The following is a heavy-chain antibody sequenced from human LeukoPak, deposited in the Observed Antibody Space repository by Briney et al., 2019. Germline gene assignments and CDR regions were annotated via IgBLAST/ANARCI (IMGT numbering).Heavy chain of an antibody. V-gene: IGHV1-46*01. J-gene: IGHJ5*02. CDR3: ARDNSVGDNAWWFDP. Sequence: ASVKVSCKASGYSFSTHWMRWVRQAPGQGLEWMGLINPTGGSTGYAQKFQGRVTMTRDMSTSTDYMELSSLRSEDTAIYYCARDNSVGDNAWWFDPWGQGTLVTVSS. CDR2: INPTGGST. D-gene: IGHD1-26*01. CDR1: GYSFSTHW.